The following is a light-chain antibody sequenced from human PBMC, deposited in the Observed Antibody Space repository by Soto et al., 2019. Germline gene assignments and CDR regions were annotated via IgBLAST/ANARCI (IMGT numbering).Light chain of an antibody. V-gene: IGLV2-14*01. CDR3: SSYTSSSTLVV. J-gene: IGLJ2*01. Sequence: QSALTLPASVSGSPGQSITISCTGTSSDVGGYNYVSWYQQHPGKAPKLMIYEVSNRPSGVSNRFSGSKSGNTASLTISGLQAEDEADYYCSSYTSSSTLVVFGAGTKLTVL. CDR2: EVS. CDR1: SSDVGGYNY.